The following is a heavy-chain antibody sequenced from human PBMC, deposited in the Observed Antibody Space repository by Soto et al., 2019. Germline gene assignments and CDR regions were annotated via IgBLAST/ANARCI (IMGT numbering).Heavy chain of an antibody. CDR3: ATHDPRYYFDF. CDR2: IDPTDSYT. V-gene: IGHV5-10-1*01. CDR1: GYSFTSYW. Sequence: PGESLKISCKGSGYSFTSYWITWVRQMPGKGLEWMGKIDPTDSYTNYSPSFQGHVTVSADKSISTAYLQWASLKASDTAIYYCATHDPRYYFDFWGQGTLVTLYS. J-gene: IGHJ4*02.